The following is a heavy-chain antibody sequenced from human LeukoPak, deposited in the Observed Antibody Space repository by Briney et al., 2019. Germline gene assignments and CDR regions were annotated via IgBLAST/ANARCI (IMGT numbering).Heavy chain of an antibody. Sequence: SETLSLTCTVSGGSISSYYWSWIRQPPGKGLEWIGYIYYSGSTNYNPSLKSRVTISVDNSNNKFSLKLSSVTAADTAVYYCARGGWNKFDYWGQGTLVTVSS. J-gene: IGHJ4*02. CDR3: ARGGWNKFDY. V-gene: IGHV4-59*01. D-gene: IGHD3-22*01. CDR2: IYYSGST. CDR1: GGSISSYY.